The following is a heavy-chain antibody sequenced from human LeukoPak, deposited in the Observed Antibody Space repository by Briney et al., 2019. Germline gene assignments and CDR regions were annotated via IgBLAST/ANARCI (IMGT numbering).Heavy chain of an antibody. Sequence: ASVKVSCKASGYTFTDYYIHWVRQAPGQGLEWMGVINPSAGSTSYAQKFQGRVTMTRDTSTSTVYMELSSLRSDDTAVYYCARDHSGSQHWFDPWGQGTLVTVSS. V-gene: IGHV1-46*01. D-gene: IGHD1-26*01. CDR2: INPSAGST. CDR3: ARDHSGSQHWFDP. J-gene: IGHJ5*02. CDR1: GYTFTDYY.